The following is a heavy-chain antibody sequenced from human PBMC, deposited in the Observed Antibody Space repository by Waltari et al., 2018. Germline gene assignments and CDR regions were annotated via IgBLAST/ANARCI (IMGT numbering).Heavy chain of an antibody. CDR3: AKDLQAGYSSSWGSYYYGMDV. Sequence: QVQLVESGGGVVQPGRSLRLSCAASGFTFSSYGMHWVRQAPGKGLEWVAVISYDGSNKYYADSVKGRFTISRDNSKNTLYLQMNSLRAEDTAVYYCAKDLQAGYSSSWGSYYYGMDVWGQGTTVTVSS. D-gene: IGHD6-13*01. J-gene: IGHJ6*02. CDR2: ISYDGSNK. CDR1: GFTFSSYG. V-gene: IGHV3-30*18.